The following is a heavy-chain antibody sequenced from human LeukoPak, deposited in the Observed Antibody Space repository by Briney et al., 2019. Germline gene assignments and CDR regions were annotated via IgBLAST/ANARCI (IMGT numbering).Heavy chain of an antibody. D-gene: IGHD4-23*01. CDR1: GRSFSGYY. J-gene: IGHJ4*02. CDR2: INHSGST. V-gene: IGHV4-34*01. Sequence: SETLSLTCAVYGRSFSGYYWSWIRQPPGKGLEWIGEINHSGSTNYNPSLKSRVTISVDTSKNQFSLKLSSVTAADTAVYYCARRDRGGKRGFDYWGQGTLVTVSS. CDR3: ARRDRGGKRGFDY.